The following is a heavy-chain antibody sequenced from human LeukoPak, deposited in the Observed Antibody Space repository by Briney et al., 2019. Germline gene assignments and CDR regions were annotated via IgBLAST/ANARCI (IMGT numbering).Heavy chain of an antibody. Sequence: SETLSLTCTVSGGSISSYYWSWIRQPAGKGLEWIGRIYTSGSTNYNPSLKSRVTMSVDTSKNQFSLKLSSVTAADTAVYYCARAGYYYDGSGYYYADYWGQGTLVSVSS. CDR3: ARAGYYYDGSGYYYADY. J-gene: IGHJ4*02. V-gene: IGHV4-4*07. D-gene: IGHD3-22*01. CDR2: IYTSGST. CDR1: GGSISSYY.